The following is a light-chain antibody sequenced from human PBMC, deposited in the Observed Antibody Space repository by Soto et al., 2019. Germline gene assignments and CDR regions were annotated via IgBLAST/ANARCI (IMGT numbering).Light chain of an antibody. J-gene: IGLJ2*01. CDR1: SSDVGGYNY. Sequence: QSALTQPASVSGSPGQSITISCTGTSSDVGGYNYVSWYQQHPGKAPKLMIYDVSNRSSGVSNRFSGSKSDNTASLTISGLQAEDEADYYCSSYTSSSTLVVFGGGTKLTVL. CDR3: SSYTSSSTLVV. V-gene: IGLV2-14*01. CDR2: DVS.